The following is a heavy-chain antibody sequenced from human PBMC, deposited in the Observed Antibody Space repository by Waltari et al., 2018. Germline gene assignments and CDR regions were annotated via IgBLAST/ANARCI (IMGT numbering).Heavy chain of an antibody. CDR3: AKAIRDGYNK. J-gene: IGHJ4*02. CDR1: GFTFSSYA. D-gene: IGHD5-12*01. CDR2: ISESDGRT. Sequence: EVQLLESGGGLVQPGGSLRLCCAASGFTFSSYAMGWVRQAPGKGLEWVSSISESDGRTYYADSVKGRFTISRDNSKNTLYLQMNSLRAEDTAVYYCAKAIRDGYNKWGQGTLVTVSS. V-gene: IGHV3-23*01.